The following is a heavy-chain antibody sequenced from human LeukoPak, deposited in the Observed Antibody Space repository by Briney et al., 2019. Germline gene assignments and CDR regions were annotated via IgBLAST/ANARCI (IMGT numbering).Heavy chain of an antibody. D-gene: IGHD2-15*01. CDR2: IYYSGST. Sequence: NPSETLSLTCTVSGGSISSYYWSWIRQPPGKGLEWIGYIYYSGSTNYNPSLKSRVTISVDTSKNQFSLKLSSVTAADTAVYYCARLPIVVVVAATRGTSNYYYYGMDVWGQGTTVTVSS. CDR3: ARLPIVVVVAATRGTSNYYYYGMDV. V-gene: IGHV4-59*08. J-gene: IGHJ6*02. CDR1: GGSISSYY.